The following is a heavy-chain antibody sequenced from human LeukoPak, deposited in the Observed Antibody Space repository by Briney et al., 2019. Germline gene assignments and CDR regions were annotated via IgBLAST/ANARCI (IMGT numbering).Heavy chain of an antibody. J-gene: IGHJ4*02. V-gene: IGHV4-59*01. CDR1: GTSINSYY. Sequence: SETLSLTCTVSGTSINSYYWSWIRRPPGKGLEWIGYIFYSGTTNCNPSLKSRVTMSVDTSKNQFSLELSSVTAADSAVYYCARTARVLDSWGQGTLVTVSS. CDR2: IFYSGTT. CDR3: ARTARVLDS.